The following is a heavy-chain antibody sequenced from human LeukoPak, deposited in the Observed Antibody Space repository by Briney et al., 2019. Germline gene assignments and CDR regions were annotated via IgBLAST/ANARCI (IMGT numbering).Heavy chain of an antibody. V-gene: IGHV3-66*02. CDR1: GFTVNRDV. D-gene: IGHD1-14*01. Sequence: GGSLRLSCVASGFTVNRDVMSWVRQAPGKGLEWVSLIYSDDRAFYADSVKGRFTISRNKSKNTLLLQMSSLKPEDTAIYYCSRDLAGFEEPRYYYCMDVWGKGTTVTVSS. CDR3: SRDLAGFEEPRYYYCMDV. J-gene: IGHJ6*03. CDR2: IYSDDRA.